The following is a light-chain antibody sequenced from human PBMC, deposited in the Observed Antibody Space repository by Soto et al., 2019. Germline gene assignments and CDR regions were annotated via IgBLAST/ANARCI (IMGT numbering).Light chain of an antibody. V-gene: IGKV3-15*01. CDR3: QQYNNWPPIT. J-gene: IGKJ5*01. CDR2: DAS. Sequence: EIVLTQSPATLSLSPGERATLSCRASQSISIYLAWYQQKPGQAPRLLIYDASTRATGVPARFSGGGSGTEFTLTISGLQSEDFAVYYCQQYNNWPPITFGQGTRLEIK. CDR1: QSISIY.